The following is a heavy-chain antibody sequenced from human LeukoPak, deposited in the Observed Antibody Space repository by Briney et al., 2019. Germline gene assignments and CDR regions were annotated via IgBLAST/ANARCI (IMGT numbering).Heavy chain of an antibody. Sequence: PSETLSLTCAVYGGSFSGYYWSWIRQPPGKGLEWIGEINHSGSTNYSPSLKSRLTISVDMSKNQVSLQLSSVTAADTAVYYCARGVTSPLDAFDIWGQGATVTVSS. V-gene: IGHV4-34*01. J-gene: IGHJ3*02. CDR1: GGSFSGYY. CDR3: ARGVTSPLDAFDI. CDR2: INHSGST. D-gene: IGHD3-10*01.